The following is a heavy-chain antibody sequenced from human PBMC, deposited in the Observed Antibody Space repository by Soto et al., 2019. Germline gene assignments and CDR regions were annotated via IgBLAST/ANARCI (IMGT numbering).Heavy chain of an antibody. J-gene: IGHJ6*02. Sequence: SETLSLTCAVYGGSFSGYYWSWIRQPPGKGLEWIGEINHSGSTNYNPSLKSRVTISVDTSKNQFSLKLSSVTAADTAVYYCARGNYYDSSGYTEGTQNLCGMDVWGQGTTVTVSS. V-gene: IGHV4-34*01. CDR2: INHSGST. CDR3: ARGNYYDSSGYTEGTQNLCGMDV. D-gene: IGHD3-22*01. CDR1: GGSFSGYY.